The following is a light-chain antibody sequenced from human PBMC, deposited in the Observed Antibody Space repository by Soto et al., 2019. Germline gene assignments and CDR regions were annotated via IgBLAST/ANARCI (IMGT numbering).Light chain of an antibody. J-gene: IGKJ2*01. CDR1: QSVATK. CDR2: AAS. CDR3: YQYTNWPPT. V-gene: IGKV3-15*01. Sequence: IALTQSPGTLSVSPGEIDTLSCRASQSVATKLAWYQQKPGQAPRLLIYAASTRATDLPGRFSGSGSGTEFTLNISSLKSDDSAIYYCYQYTNWPPTFGEGTKVEI.